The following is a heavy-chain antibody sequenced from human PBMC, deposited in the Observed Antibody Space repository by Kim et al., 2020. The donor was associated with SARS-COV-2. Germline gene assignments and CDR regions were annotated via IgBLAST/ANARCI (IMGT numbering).Heavy chain of an antibody. D-gene: IGHD2-2*01. CDR2: IYRGGQT. J-gene: IGHJ4*02. Sequence: GGSLRLSCAASGFTVSNNYINWVRQAPGKGLEWVAVIYRGGQTYYIDSVKGRFTVSRDSSKNALFLQMNSLRAEDTATYYCARRSSSNWSHDYWGQGTLV. CDR3: ARRSSSNWSHDY. V-gene: IGHV3-53*01. CDR1: GFTVSNNY.